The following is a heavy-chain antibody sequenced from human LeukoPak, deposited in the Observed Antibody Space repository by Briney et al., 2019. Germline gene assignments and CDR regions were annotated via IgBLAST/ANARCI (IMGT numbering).Heavy chain of an antibody. V-gene: IGHV4-34*01. J-gene: IGHJ4*02. CDR1: GGSFSGYY. CDR2: INHSGST. CDR3: ARLLTYYDYVWGSYRRVVYFDY. Sequence: SETLSLTCAVYGGSFSGYYWSWIRQPPGKGLEWIGEINHSGSTNYSPSLKSRVTISVDTSKNQFSLKLSSVTAAATAVYYCARLLTYYDYVWGSYRRVVYFDYWGQGTLVTVSS. D-gene: IGHD3-16*02.